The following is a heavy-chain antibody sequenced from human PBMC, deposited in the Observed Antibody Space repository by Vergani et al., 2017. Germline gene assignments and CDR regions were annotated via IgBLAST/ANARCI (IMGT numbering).Heavy chain of an antibody. Sequence: EVQLLESGGGLVQPGGSLRLSCAASGFTFSSYAMSWVRQAPGKGLEWVSAISGSGGSTYYADSVKGRFTISRDNSKNSLYLQMNSLRAEDTAVYYCAKVNYVWGSYRYDYYYGMDVWGQGTTVTVSS. D-gene: IGHD3-16*02. CDR3: AKVNYVWGSYRYDYYYGMDV. J-gene: IGHJ6*02. CDR2: ISGSGGST. V-gene: IGHV3-23*01. CDR1: GFTFSSYA.